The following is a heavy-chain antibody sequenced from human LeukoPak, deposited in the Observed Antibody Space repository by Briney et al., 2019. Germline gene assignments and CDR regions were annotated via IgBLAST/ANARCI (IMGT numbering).Heavy chain of an antibody. D-gene: IGHD3-10*01. V-gene: IGHV1-2*02. CDR3: ARVRGSGY. J-gene: IGHJ4*02. CDR1: GYTFSGYY. CDR2: INPGSGGT. Sequence: GASVKVSCKASGYTFSGYYIHWVRQAPGQGLEWMGWINPGSGGTNYAQKFQGRITMTRDTSITTAYMELDSLRSDDTAVYYCARVRGSGYWGQGTLVTVSS.